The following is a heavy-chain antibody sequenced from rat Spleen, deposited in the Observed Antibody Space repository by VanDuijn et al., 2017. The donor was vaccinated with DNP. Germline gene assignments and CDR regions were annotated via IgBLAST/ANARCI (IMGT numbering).Heavy chain of an antibody. D-gene: IGHD1-7*01. CDR2: ISYSGST. V-gene: IGHV3-1*01. CDR1: GYSITSNY. Sequence: EVQLQESGPGLVKPSQSLSLTCSVTGYSITSNYWGWIRKSPGNKMEWIGHISYSGSTSYNPSLKSRISITRDTSKNHFFLHLNSVTTEDTATYYCARWTRYFDYWGQGVMVTVSS. J-gene: IGHJ2*01. CDR3: ARWTRYFDY.